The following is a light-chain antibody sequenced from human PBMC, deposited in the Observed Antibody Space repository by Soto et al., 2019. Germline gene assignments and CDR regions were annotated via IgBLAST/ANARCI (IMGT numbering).Light chain of an antibody. V-gene: IGKV3D-15*01. CDR2: AAS. CDR1: QGVSRH. Sequence: EIVMTQSPAPLSLSPGERATLSCRASQGVSRHLAWYQQKPGQAPRLLIYAASTRDAGVPARFSGSGSGPEFTLTISSLQSEDFTVYYCQQYPQWPLTFGGGTKVEI. J-gene: IGKJ4*01. CDR3: QQYPQWPLT.